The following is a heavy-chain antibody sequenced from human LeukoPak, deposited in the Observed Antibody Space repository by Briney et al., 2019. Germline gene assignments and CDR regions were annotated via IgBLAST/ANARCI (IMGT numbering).Heavy chain of an antibody. D-gene: IGHD6-19*01. Sequence: GGSLRLSCAASGFTFSSYWMSWVRQAPGKGLEWVANIKQDGSEKYYVDSVKGRFTISRDNAKNSLYLQMNSLRAEDTAVYYCARDGSQYSSGWYLFDYWGQGTLVTVSS. CDR2: IKQDGSEK. V-gene: IGHV3-7*03. CDR1: GFTFSSYW. CDR3: ARDGSQYSSGWYLFDY. J-gene: IGHJ4*02.